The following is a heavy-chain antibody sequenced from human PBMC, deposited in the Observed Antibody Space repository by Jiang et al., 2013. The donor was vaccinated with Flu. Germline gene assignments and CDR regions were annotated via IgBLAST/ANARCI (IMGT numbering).Heavy chain of an antibody. D-gene: IGHD3/OR15-3a*01. CDR3: ARHAFNNDFITSQDGGRWFDP. J-gene: IGHJ5*02. V-gene: IGHV4-39*01. Sequence: GPGLVKPSQTLSLTCSVSGGSVSSRTHYWGWVRQPPGKGLEWIASIYYSGNAYYNPSLKGRVTISVDTSRSQFSLKLSSVTAADTAVYYCARHAFNNDFITSQDGGRWFDPWGQGALVTVSS. CDR1: GGSVSSRTHY. CDR2: IYYSGNA.